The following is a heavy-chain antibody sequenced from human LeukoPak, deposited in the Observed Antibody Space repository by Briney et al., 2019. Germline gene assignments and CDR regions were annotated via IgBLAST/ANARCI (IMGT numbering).Heavy chain of an antibody. CDR1: GFTFSSYS. V-gene: IGHV3-21*01. CDR2: ISSSSSYI. J-gene: IGHJ4*02. Sequence: PGGSLRLSCAASGFTFSSYSMNWVRQAPGKGLEWVSSISSSSSYIYYADSVKGRFTISRDNAKNSLYLQMNSLRAEDTAVYYCARGSPSYGDYLIDYWGQGTLVTASS. D-gene: IGHD4-17*01. CDR3: ARGSPSYGDYLIDY.